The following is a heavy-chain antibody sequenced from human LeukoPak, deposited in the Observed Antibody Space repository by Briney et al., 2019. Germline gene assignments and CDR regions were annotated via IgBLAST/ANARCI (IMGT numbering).Heavy chain of an antibody. V-gene: IGHV4-4*07. Sequence: SETLSHTCTVSGGSISSYYWSWIRQPAGKGLEWIGRIYTSGSTNYNPSLKSRVTMSVDTSKNQFSLKLSSVTAADTAVYYCARGSVVVTAIPAEHFDYWGQGTLVTVSS. D-gene: IGHD2-21*02. CDR1: GGSISSYY. CDR2: IYTSGST. J-gene: IGHJ4*02. CDR3: ARGSVVVTAIPAEHFDY.